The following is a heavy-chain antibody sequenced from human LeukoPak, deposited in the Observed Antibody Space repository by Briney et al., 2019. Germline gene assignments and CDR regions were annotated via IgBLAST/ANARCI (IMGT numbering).Heavy chain of an antibody. CDR1: GGSISSGSYY. V-gene: IGHV4-61*02. CDR2: IYTSGST. Sequence: PSETLSLTCTVSGGSISSGSYYWSWIRQPAGKGLEWIGRIYTSGSTNYNPSLKSRVTISVDTSKNQFSLKLSSVTAADTAVYYCAREGYGGNSEFGFDYWGQGTLVTVSS. CDR3: AREGYGGNSEFGFDY. D-gene: IGHD4-23*01. J-gene: IGHJ4*02.